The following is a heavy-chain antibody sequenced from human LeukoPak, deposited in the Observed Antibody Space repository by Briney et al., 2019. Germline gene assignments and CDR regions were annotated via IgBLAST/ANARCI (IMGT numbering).Heavy chain of an antibody. D-gene: IGHD3-9*01. CDR1: GGSFSGYY. V-gene: IGHV4-34*01. J-gene: IGHJ5*02. Sequence: TSETLSLTCAVYGGSFSGYYWSWIRQPPGKGLEWIGEINHSGSTNYNPSLKSRVTISVDTSKNQFSLKLSSVTAADTAVYYCARGWYFDWLSPNWFDPWGQGTLVTVSS. CDR3: ARGWYFDWLSPNWFDP. CDR2: INHSGST.